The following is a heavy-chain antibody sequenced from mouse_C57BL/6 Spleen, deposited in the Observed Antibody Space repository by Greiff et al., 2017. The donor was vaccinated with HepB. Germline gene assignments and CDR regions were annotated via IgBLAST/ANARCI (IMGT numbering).Heavy chain of an antibody. CDR1: GYSITSGYY. Sequence: DVKLVESGPGLVKPSQSLSLTCSVTGYSITSGYYWNWIRQFPGNKLEWMGYISYDGSNNYNPSLKNRISITRDTSKNQFFLKLNSVTTEDTATYYCARESSEFDYWGQGTTLTVSS. D-gene: IGHD3-2*02. J-gene: IGHJ2*01. V-gene: IGHV3-6*01. CDR3: ARESSEFDY. CDR2: ISYDGSN.